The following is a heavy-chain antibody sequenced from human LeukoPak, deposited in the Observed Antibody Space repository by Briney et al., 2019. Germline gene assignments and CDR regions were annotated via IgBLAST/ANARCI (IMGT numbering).Heavy chain of an antibody. J-gene: IGHJ4*02. Sequence: PGGSLRLSCAASGFTFSSYSMNWVRQAPGKGLEWVSYVSTSSSTIYYADSVKGRFTISRDNAKSSLYLQMNSLRAEDTAVYYCARDAAGDYYFDYWGQGTLVTVSS. CDR3: ARDAAGDYYFDY. D-gene: IGHD6-25*01. CDR2: VSTSSSTI. CDR1: GFTFSSYS. V-gene: IGHV3-48*01.